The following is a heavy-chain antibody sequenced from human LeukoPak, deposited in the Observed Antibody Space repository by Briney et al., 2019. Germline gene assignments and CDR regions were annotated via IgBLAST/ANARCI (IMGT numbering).Heavy chain of an antibody. Sequence: ASVKVSCKASGYTFTGYYMHWVRQAPGQGLEWMGWINPNSGGTNYAQKFQGRVTMTRDTSISTAYMELSRLRSDDTAVYYCARARYSSGWYYFDYWGQGTLVTVSS. CDR1: GYTFTGYY. V-gene: IGHV1-2*02. CDR3: ARARYSSGWYYFDY. J-gene: IGHJ4*02. D-gene: IGHD6-19*01. CDR2: INPNSGGT.